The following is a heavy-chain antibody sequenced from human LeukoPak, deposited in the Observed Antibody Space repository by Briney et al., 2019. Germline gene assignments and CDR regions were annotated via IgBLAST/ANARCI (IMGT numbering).Heavy chain of an antibody. D-gene: IGHD2-21*02. CDR2: NITLFGTA. J-gene: IGHJ4*02. CDR3: ARDLAYCGGDCYPGGDY. V-gene: IGHV1-69*06. CDR1: GGTFSSYA. Sequence: ASVKVSCKASGGTFSSYAISWVRQAPGQGLEWMGRNITLFGTANYAQKFQSRVTITADNSTSTAYMELSSLRSEDTAMYYCARDLAYCGGDCYPGGDYWGQGTLVTVSS.